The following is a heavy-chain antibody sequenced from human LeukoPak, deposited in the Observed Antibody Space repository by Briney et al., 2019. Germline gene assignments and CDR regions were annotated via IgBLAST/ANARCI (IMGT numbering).Heavy chain of an antibody. V-gene: IGHV3-7*03. J-gene: IGHJ6*03. CDR3: AKDGKYDILTLHYYYYMDV. D-gene: IGHD3-9*01. CDR2: IKQDGSEK. CDR1: GFTFSGYW. Sequence: GGSLRLSCAASGFTFSGYWMSWVGQAPGKGLEWVANIKQDGSEKYYVDSVKGRFTISRDNSKNTLYLQMNSLRAEDTAVYYCAKDGKYDILTLHYYYYMDVWGKGTTVTISS.